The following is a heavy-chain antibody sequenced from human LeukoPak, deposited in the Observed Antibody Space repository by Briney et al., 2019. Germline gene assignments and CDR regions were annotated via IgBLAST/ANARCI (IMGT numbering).Heavy chain of an antibody. J-gene: IGHJ3*02. CDR2: IYYSGST. CDR1: GGSISTYF. Sequence: EASETLSLTCTVSGGSISTYFWSWIRQPPGKGLEWIGYIYYSGSTSYNPSLNSRVTISVDTSKNQFSLKLSSVTAADTAVYYCARTNAFDIWGQGTMVTVSS. CDR3: ARTNAFDI. V-gene: IGHV4-59*01.